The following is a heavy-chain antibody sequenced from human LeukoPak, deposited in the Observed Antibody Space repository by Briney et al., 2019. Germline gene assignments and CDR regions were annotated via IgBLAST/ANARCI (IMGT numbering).Heavy chain of an antibody. CDR1: GGSISSYY. CDR3: ARGHPSPFDY. CDR2: IYYSGST. J-gene: IGHJ4*02. V-gene: IGHV4-59*08. Sequence: SETLSLTCTVSGGSISSYYWSWIRQPPGKGLEWIGYIYYSGSTNYNPSLKSRVTISVDTSKNQFSLKLSSVTAADTAVYDCARGHPSPFDYWGQGTLVTVSS.